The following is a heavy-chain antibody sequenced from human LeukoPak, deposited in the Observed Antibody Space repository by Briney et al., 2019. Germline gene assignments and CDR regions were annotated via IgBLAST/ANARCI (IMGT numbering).Heavy chain of an antibody. V-gene: IGHV4-59*01. Sequence: PSETLSLTCTISGGSINTYYWSWIRQPPGKGLEWIGYIFYSGTTYYNPSVNSRVTITMDTSKNQFFLELRPLTAADTAVYFCAIKRRDAQKGDVFDIWGPGTMVTVSS. J-gene: IGHJ3*02. D-gene: IGHD5-24*01. CDR3: AIKRRDAQKGDVFDI. CDR1: GGSINTYY. CDR2: IFYSGTT.